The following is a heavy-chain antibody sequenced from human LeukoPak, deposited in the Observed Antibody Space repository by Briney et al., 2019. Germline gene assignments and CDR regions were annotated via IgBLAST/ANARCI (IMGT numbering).Heavy chain of an antibody. CDR1: GYTFTNYG. CDR2: ISAYSSNT. V-gene: IGHV1-18*01. CDR3: ARDAPIIYTSSLNWLDP. D-gene: IGHD6-13*01. J-gene: IGHJ5*02. Sequence: ASVKVSCKASGYTFTNYGISWVRQVPGQGLEWMGWISAYSSNTNYAQKLQGRVTMTTDTSTSTAYMELRSLRSDDTAVYYCARDAPIIYTSSLNWLDPWGQGTLVSVSS.